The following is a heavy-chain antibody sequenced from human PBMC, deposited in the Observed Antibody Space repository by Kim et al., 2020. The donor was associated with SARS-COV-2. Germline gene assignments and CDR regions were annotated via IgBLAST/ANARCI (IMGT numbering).Heavy chain of an antibody. D-gene: IGHD1-26*01. CDR1: GFTFSIYW. J-gene: IGHJ4*02. Sequence: GGSLRLSCATSGFTFSIYWMTWVRQAPGKGLEWVANIKEDGSEAYYLDSVRGRFTISRDNAKKSVYLEMKSLRAEDTGMYYCASRSHSGIIDYYAVFDFWGQGTLDTLSS. V-gene: IGHV3-7*01. CDR3: ASRSHSGIIDYYAVFDF. CDR2: IKEDGSEA.